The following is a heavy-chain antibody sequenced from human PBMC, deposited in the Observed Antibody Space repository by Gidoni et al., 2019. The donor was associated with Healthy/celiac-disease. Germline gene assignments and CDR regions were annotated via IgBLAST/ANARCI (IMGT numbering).Heavy chain of an antibody. J-gene: IGHJ6*02. Sequence: EVQLVESGGGLVKPGGSLRLSCAASGFTFSSYSMNWVRQAPGKGLEWVSSISSSGSTIYYADSVKGRFTISRDNAKNSLYLQMNSLRAEDTAVYYCARKDIVVVPWENYGMDVWGQGTTVTVSS. CDR2: ISSSGSTI. CDR1: GFTFSSYS. D-gene: IGHD2-2*01. V-gene: IGHV3-21*01. CDR3: ARKDIVVVPWENYGMDV.